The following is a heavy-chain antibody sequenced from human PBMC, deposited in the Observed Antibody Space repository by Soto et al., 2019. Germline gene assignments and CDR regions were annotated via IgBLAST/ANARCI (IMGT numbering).Heavy chain of an antibody. CDR3: ARASGSPTSSPRRYDFDY. Sequence: QVQLVQSGAEVKKPGSSVKVSCKASGGTFSSYAISWVRQAPGQGLEWMGGIIPIFGTANYAQKFQGRVAITADESTITAYMELSSLRSEDTAVYYCARASGSPTSSPRRYDFDYWCQGPLVTVSS. CDR1: GGTFSSYA. J-gene: IGHJ4*02. CDR2: IIPIFGTA. V-gene: IGHV1-69*01. D-gene: IGHD6-13*01.